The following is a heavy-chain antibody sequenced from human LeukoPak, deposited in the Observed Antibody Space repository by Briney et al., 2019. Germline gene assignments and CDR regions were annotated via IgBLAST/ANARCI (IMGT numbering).Heavy chain of an antibody. CDR1: GFTFSSYA. Sequence: GGSLRLSCAASGFTFSSYAMSWVRQAPGKGLEWVSAISGSGGSTYYADSVKGRFTISRDNSKNTLYLQMNSLRAEDTAVYYCAKDRISILGYCSSTSCYRTNAFDYWGQGTLVTVSS. CDR2: ISGSGGST. CDR3: AKDRISILGYCSSTSCYRTNAFDY. V-gene: IGHV3-23*01. D-gene: IGHD2-2*01. J-gene: IGHJ4*02.